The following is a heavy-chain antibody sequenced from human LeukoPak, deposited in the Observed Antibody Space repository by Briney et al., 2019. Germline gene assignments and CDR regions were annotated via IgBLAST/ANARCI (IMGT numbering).Heavy chain of an antibody. V-gene: IGHV4-39*07. CDR1: GGSISSSSYY. D-gene: IGHD1-1*01. CDR2: IYYSGST. Sequence: PSETLSLTCTVSGGSISSSSYYWGWIRQPPGKGLEWIGSIYYSGSTYYNPSLKSRVTISLDTSKNQFSLKLNSVTAADTAVYYCARWANWNHDYWGQGTLVTVSS. CDR3: ARWANWNHDY. J-gene: IGHJ4*02.